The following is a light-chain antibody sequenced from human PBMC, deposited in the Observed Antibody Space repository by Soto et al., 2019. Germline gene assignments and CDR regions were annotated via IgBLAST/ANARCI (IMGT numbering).Light chain of an antibody. CDR1: SSDVGGYNY. CDR3: SSYTSSSTVL. CDR2: DVT. V-gene: IGLV2-14*01. Sequence: QSALTQPASVSGSPGQSITISCTGTSSDVGGYNYVCWYQQHPGKAPKLIIYDVTNRPSGISNRFSGSKSGNTAYLSISGLQAEDEADYYCSSYTSSSTVLFGGGTKLTVL. J-gene: IGLJ2*01.